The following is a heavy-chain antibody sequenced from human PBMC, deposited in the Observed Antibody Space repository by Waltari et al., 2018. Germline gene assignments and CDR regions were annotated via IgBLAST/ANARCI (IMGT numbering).Heavy chain of an antibody. J-gene: IGHJ6*03. CDR2: IYWNDDK. CDR3: AHMTYGSGSPIRDYYYYYMDV. D-gene: IGHD3-10*01. CDR1: GFSLSTSGVG. V-gene: IGHV2-5*01. Sequence: QITLKESGPTLVKPTQTLTLTCTFSGFSLSTSGVGVGWIRQPPGKALEWLALIYWNDDKRYSPSLKSRLTITKDTSKNQVVLTMTNMDPVDAATYYCAHMTYGSGSPIRDYYYYYMDVWGKGTTVTISS.